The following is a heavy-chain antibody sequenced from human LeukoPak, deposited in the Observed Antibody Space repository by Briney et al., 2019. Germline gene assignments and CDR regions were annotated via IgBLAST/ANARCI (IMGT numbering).Heavy chain of an antibody. CDR1: GFTFSDYY. J-gene: IGHJ4*02. D-gene: IGHD3-16*02. V-gene: IGHV3-11*01. CDR2: ISSSGSTI. Sequence: PGGSLRLSCAASGFTFSDYYMSWIRQAPGKGLEWVSYISSSGSTIYYADSVKGRFTISRDNSKNTLYLQMNSLRAEDTAVYYCAKDRGYTGIWVDYWGQGTLVTVSS. CDR3: AKDRGYTGIWVDY.